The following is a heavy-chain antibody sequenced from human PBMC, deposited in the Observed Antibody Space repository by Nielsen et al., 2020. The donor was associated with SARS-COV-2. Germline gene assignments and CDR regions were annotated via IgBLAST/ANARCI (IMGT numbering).Heavy chain of an antibody. CDR3: ARDLDVDTLSYGMDV. CDR1: GGTFSSYA. CDR2: IIPIFGTA. J-gene: IGHJ6*02. Sequence: SVKVSCKASGGTFSSYAISWVRQAPGQGLERMGGIIPIFGTANYAQKFQGRVTITADESTSTAYMELSSLRSEDTAVYYCARDLDVDTLSYGMDVWGQGTTVTVSS. D-gene: IGHD5-18*01. V-gene: IGHV1-69*13.